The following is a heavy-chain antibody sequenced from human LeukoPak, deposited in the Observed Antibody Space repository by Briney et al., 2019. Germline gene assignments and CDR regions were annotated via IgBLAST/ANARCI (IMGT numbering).Heavy chain of an antibody. V-gene: IGHV3-74*01. Sequence: GGSLRLSCAASGFTFSNHWMHWVRQAPGKGLVWVSRINNDGSSRNYADAVKGRFTISRDNAKNTVYLQMNSLRPEDTAVYYCARDQSRMTFGGIIPDYWGQGTLVAVSS. CDR2: INNDGSSR. D-gene: IGHD3-16*01. J-gene: IGHJ4*02. CDR3: ARDQSRMTFGGIIPDY. CDR1: GFTFSNHW.